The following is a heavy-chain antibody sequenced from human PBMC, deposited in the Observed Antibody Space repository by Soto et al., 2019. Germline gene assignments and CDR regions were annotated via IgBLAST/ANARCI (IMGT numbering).Heavy chain of an antibody. Sequence: QVQLVESGGDLVKPGGSLRLSCAASGYTFSDYYLSWIRQAPGKGLEWISYIATSSTKIYYADSVRGRFTISRDNGKNSLFLEMNNLRVEDTAVYFCASHYDLWTGYLSPVDYWGRGTLVTVSS. CDR3: ASHYDLWTGYLSPVDY. CDR1: GYTFSDYY. V-gene: IGHV3-11*01. CDR2: IATSSTKI. J-gene: IGHJ4*02. D-gene: IGHD3-3*01.